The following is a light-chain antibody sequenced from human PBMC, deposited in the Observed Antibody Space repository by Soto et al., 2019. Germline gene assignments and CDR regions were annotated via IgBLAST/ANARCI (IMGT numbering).Light chain of an antibody. CDR2: WAS. Sequence: DIVMTQSPDSLAVSLGERATINCKSSQSVLYSSNNKNYLAWYQQRPGQPPKLLIYWASTRESGVPDRFSGSGSGTDFPLPITSLQAEDLAVYYCQQYESTPPTFGQGTKLEIK. CDR3: QQYESTPPT. J-gene: IGKJ2*01. V-gene: IGKV4-1*01. CDR1: QSVLYSSNNKNY.